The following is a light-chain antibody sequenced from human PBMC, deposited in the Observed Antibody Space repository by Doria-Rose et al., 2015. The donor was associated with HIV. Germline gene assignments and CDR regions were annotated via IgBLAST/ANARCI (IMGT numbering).Light chain of an antibody. V-gene: IGKV3-20*01. CDR1: QSFSSTY. CDR2: DGS. Sequence: GTLSLSPGERATLSCRASQSFSSTYLAWYQQKPGQAPSLLIYDGSTRAAGIPDRFSASGSGTDFTLTINRLEPEDFALYYCHQYGTSWTFGQGTTVEL. CDR3: HQYGTSWT. J-gene: IGKJ1*01.